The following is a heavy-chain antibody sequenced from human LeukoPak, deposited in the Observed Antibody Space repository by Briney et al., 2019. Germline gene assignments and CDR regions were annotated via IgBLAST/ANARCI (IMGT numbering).Heavy chain of an antibody. Sequence: GASVKVSFKASGDTFSSNAISWVRQAPGQGLERVGGIIPIFGTANYAQKFQGRVTITADESTSTAYMELSSLISEDTAVYYCASHYYGSGSYDYWGQGTLVTVSS. D-gene: IGHD3-10*01. V-gene: IGHV1-69*13. CDR1: GDTFSSNA. J-gene: IGHJ4*02. CDR3: ASHYYGSGSYDY. CDR2: IIPIFGTA.